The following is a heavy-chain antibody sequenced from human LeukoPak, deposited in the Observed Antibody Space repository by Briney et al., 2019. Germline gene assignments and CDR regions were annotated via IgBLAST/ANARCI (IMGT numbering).Heavy chain of an antibody. Sequence: GGSPRLSCAASGFTFSTYAMSWVRQAPGKGLGWVSGISVSGDTTYYVDSVKGRFTVSRDDSKNTLSLQMNSLRAEDTATYYCAKVIMSYCSSASCYSFDYWGQGTLVTVSS. CDR1: GFTFSTYA. D-gene: IGHD2-2*01. CDR2: ISVSGDTT. J-gene: IGHJ4*02. V-gene: IGHV3-23*01. CDR3: AKVIMSYCSSASCYSFDY.